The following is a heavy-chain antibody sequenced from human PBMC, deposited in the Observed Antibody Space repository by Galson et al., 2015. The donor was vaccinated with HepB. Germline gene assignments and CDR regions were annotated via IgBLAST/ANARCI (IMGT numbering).Heavy chain of an antibody. J-gene: IGHJ4*02. Sequence: SLRLSCAASGFTFSSYAMHWVRQAPGKGLEWVAVISYDGSNKYYADSVKGRFTISRDNSKNTLYLQMNSLRAEDTAVYYCARLMVRGARVDYWGQGTLVTVSS. V-gene: IGHV3-30*04. CDR2: ISYDGSNK. CDR3: ARLMVRGARVDY. D-gene: IGHD3-10*01. CDR1: GFTFSSYA.